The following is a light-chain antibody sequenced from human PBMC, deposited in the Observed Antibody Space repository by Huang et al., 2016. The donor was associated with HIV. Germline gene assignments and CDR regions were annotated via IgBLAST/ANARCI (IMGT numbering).Light chain of an antibody. CDR3: QHYNNWPPWT. J-gene: IGKJ1*01. CDR1: QGVSNN. CDR2: GES. V-gene: IGKV3-15*01. Sequence: EIVMTQSPATLSVSPGERATLSCRASQGVSNNIAWYQQKPGQTPRILVHGESTRATGIAAKFSGRGSGTDFTLTITSLQPEDSAVYYCQHYNNWPPWTFGPGTQVEI.